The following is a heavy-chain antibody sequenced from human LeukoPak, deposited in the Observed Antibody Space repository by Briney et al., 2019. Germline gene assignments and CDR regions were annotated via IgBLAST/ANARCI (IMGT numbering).Heavy chain of an antibody. CDR3: ARDAGGGFDY. Sequence: GGSLRLSCAASGFTFSRYWMSWVPQAPGKGLQWVASIKEDGRDKYYVDSVKGRFTISKDNAKSSVYLQMNSLRVGDMAVYYCARDAGGGFDYWGQGTRVTVSS. V-gene: IGHV3-7*01. J-gene: IGHJ4*02. D-gene: IGHD2-8*02. CDR2: IKEDGRDK. CDR1: GFTFSRYW.